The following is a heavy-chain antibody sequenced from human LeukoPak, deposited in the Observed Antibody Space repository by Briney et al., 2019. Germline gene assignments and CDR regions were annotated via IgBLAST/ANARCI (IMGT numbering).Heavy chain of an antibody. CDR3: ARGLQLLMYGMDV. V-gene: IGHV3-30*04. J-gene: IGHJ6*02. Sequence: GGSVTLSCAASGFTFSSYAMHWVRQAPGKGLEWVAVISYDGRNKYYADSVKGRFTISRDNSKNTLYLQMNSLRAEDTAVYYCARGLQLLMYGMDVWGQGTTVTVSS. CDR1: GFTFSSYA. CDR2: ISYDGRNK. D-gene: IGHD2-2*01.